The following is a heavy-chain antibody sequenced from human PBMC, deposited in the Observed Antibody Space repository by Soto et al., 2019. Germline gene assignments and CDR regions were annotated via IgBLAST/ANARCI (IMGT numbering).Heavy chain of an antibody. CDR2: IYYSGST. J-gene: IGHJ4*02. V-gene: IGHV4-59*08. CDR3: ASHGPIAAAGTVFDY. CDR1: GGSISSYY. D-gene: IGHD6-13*01. Sequence: QVQLQESGPGLVKPSETLSLTCTVSGGSISSYYWSWIRQPPGKGLEWIGYIYYSGSTNYNPSLKSRLTIPVDTSKYQCTLQLSSVTAADTAVYSCASHGPIAAAGTVFDYWGQGTLVTVSS.